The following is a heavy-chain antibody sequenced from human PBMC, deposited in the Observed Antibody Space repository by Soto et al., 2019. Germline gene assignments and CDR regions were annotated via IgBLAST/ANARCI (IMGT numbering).Heavy chain of an antibody. Sequence: QVQLVESGGGVVQRGGSLRLSCAASGFTFSSYGMHWVRQAPGKGLEWVAVIWYDGSNKYYADSVKGRYTISRDDSKNTVYLQMNSLGAEDTAVYYCTRDPLIAGAAYDAFDIWGQGTSVTVSS. J-gene: IGHJ3*02. CDR1: GFTFSSYG. V-gene: IGHV3-33*01. D-gene: IGHD6-19*01. CDR3: TRDPLIAGAAYDAFDI. CDR2: IWYDGSNK.